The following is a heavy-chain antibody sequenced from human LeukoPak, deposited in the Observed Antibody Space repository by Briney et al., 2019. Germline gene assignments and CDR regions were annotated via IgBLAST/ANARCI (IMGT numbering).Heavy chain of an antibody. V-gene: IGHV1-69*04. CDR1: GYTFTGYY. D-gene: IGHD6-19*01. CDR3: ARDHLAVAGRLNWFDP. J-gene: IGHJ5*02. Sequence: GASVKASCKASGYTFTGYYMHWVRQAPGQGLEWMGRIIPILGIANYAQKFQGRVTITADKSTSTAYMELSSLRSEDTAVYYCARDHLAVAGRLNWFDPWGQGTLVTVSP. CDR2: IIPILGIA.